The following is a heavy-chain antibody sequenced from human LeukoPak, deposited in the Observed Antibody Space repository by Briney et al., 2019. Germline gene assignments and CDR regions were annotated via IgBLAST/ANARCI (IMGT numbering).Heavy chain of an antibody. CDR1: GYRFISYW. Sequence: GESLKISCKGSGYRFISYWIGWVRQMPGKGLEWMGIIYPGDSDTRYSPSFQGQVTISADKSISTAYLQWSSLKASDTAMYYCASGGTYYGDYRDYWGQGTLVTVSS. J-gene: IGHJ4*02. CDR3: ASGGTYYGDYRDY. V-gene: IGHV5-51*01. CDR2: IYPGDSDT. D-gene: IGHD4-17*01.